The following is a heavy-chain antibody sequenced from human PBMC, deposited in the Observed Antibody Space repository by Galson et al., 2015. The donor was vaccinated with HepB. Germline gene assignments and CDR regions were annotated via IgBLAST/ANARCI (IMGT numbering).Heavy chain of an antibody. CDR2: IDPSDSYT. CDR1: GYSFTSYW. D-gene: IGHD6-13*01. CDR3: ARLRYSSSWYGWGYYYYYYMDV. J-gene: IGHJ6*03. V-gene: IGHV5-10-1*01. Sequence: QSGAEVKKPGESLRISCTGSGYSFTSYWISWVRQMPGKGLEWMGRIDPSDSYTNYSPSFQGHVTISADKSISTAYLQWSSLKASDTAMYYCARLRYSSSWYGWGYYYYYYMDVWGKGTTVTVSS.